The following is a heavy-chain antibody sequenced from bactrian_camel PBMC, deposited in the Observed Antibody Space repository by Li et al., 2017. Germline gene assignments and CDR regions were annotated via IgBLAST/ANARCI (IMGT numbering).Heavy chain of an antibody. J-gene: IGHJ4*01. D-gene: IGHD2*01. CDR3: AARGPGGCAGQVMIEQLYNH. CDR2: IDSNGRS. CDR1: VYTSGFWC. Sequence: HVQLVESGGATVEAGGSLRLSCTSNVYTSGFWCMGWFRHGPGQEGVAFIDSNGRSTYADAVKDRFSISKDTANNILALQMDDLKPEDTAIYYCAARGPGGCAGQVMIEQLYNHWGQGTQVTVS. V-gene: IGHV3S63*01.